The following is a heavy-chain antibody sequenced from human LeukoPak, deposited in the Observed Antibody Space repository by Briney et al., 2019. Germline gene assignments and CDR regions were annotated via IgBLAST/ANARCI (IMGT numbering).Heavy chain of an antibody. D-gene: IGHD6-13*01. CDR3: ARESIAAAGSNWFDP. CDR2: ISYDGSNK. J-gene: IGHJ5*02. V-gene: IGHV3-30-3*01. CDR1: GFTFSSYA. Sequence: GRSLRLSCAASGFTFSSYAMHWVRQAPGKGLEWVAVISYDGSNKYYADSVKGRFTISRDNSKNTLYLQMNSLRAEDTAVYYCARESIAAAGSNWFDPWGQGTLVTVSS.